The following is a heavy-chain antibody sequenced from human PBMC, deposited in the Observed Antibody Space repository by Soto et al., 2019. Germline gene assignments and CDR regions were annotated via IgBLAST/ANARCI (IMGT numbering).Heavy chain of an antibody. CDR2: ISYDGSNK. Sequence: GGSLRLSCAASGFTFSSYAMHLVRQAPGKGLEWVAVISYDGSNKYYADSVKGRFTISRDNSKNTLYLQMNSLRAEDTAVYYCSRGGSSGWPYYYYGMDVWGQGTTVTVSS. CDR3: SRGGSSGWPYYYYGMDV. CDR1: GFTFSSYA. V-gene: IGHV3-30-3*01. J-gene: IGHJ6*02. D-gene: IGHD6-19*01.